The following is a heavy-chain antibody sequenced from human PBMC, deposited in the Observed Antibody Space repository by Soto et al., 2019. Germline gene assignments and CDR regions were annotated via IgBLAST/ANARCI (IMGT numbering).Heavy chain of an antibody. V-gene: IGHV3-30*18. J-gene: IGHJ5*01. CDR1: GFTLSNTG. Sequence: ESGGGVVQPGTSLRLSCVVSGFTLSNTGVHWVRQAPGKGLEWVAMISHDGFSQHYVDSVRGRFTISRDNSKNTLYLQMDSLRPEDTSVYYCAKDWGSSGWFDWFDSWGQGTVVIVSS. D-gene: IGHD6-13*01. CDR3: AKDWGSSGWFDWFDS. CDR2: ISHDGFSQ.